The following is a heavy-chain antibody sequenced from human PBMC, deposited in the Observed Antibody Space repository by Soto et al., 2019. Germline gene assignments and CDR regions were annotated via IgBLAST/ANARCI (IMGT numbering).Heavy chain of an antibody. CDR1: GYSFTSYW. Sequence: GESLKISCKGSGYSFTSYWNGWVRQMPGKGLEWMGIIYPGDSDTRYSPSFQGQVTISADKSISTAYLQWSSLKASDTAMYYCARQGGYCTNGVCYTHWFDPWGQGTLVTVSS. V-gene: IGHV5-51*01. D-gene: IGHD2-8*01. CDR3: ARQGGYCTNGVCYTHWFDP. J-gene: IGHJ5*02. CDR2: IYPGDSDT.